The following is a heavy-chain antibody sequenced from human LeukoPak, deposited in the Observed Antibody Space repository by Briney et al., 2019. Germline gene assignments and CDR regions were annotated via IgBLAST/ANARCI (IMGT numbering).Heavy chain of an antibody. D-gene: IGHD2-21*02. CDR3: AKSDCSHIGCKRLHY. V-gene: IGHV3-23*01. CDR1: GFTFSSYS. Sequence: NPGGSLRLSCAASGFTFSSYSMNWVRQAPGKGPEWVSAISGGGLDTYYADSVKGRFTISRDNSKNTLFLQMSSLRAEDTALFFCAKSDCSHIGCKRLHYWGPGTLVTVSS. J-gene: IGHJ4*02. CDR2: ISGGGLDT.